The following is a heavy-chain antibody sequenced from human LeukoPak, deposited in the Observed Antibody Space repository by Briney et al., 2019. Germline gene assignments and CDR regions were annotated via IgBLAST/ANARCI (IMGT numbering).Heavy chain of an antibody. V-gene: IGHV3-66*01. Sequence: PGGSLRLSCAASGFTVSSNYMSWVRQAPGKGLEWVSVIYSGGSTYYADSVKGRFTISRDNSKNTLYLQMNSLRAEDTAVYYCAREYCGGDCYYPDFDYWGQGTLVTVSS. CDR1: GFTVSSNY. D-gene: IGHD2-21*02. CDR3: AREYCGGDCYYPDFDY. J-gene: IGHJ4*02. CDR2: IYSGGST.